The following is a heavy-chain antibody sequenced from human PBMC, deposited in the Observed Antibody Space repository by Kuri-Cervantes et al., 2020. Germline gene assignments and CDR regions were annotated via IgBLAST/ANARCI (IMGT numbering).Heavy chain of an antibody. CDR2: ISSSSSYI. D-gene: IGHD4-23*01. J-gene: IGHJ4*02. Sequence: GGSRRLSCPAFGFTFSSYSMNWVRQAPGKGLEWVSSISSSSSYIYYADSVKGRFTISRDNAKNSLYLQMNSLRAEDTAVYYCARGYYGGNVGILDYWGQGTLVTVSS. V-gene: IGHV3-21*01. CDR3: ARGYYGGNVGILDY. CDR1: GFTFSSYS.